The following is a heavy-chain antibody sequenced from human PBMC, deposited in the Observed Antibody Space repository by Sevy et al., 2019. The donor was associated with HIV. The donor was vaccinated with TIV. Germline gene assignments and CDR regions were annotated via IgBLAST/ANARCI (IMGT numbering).Heavy chain of an antibody. J-gene: IGHJ5*02. CDR2: IHSSGTT. Sequence: SETLSLTCTVSSGSISSYYWSWIRQPPGKGLEYIGYIHSSGTTNYNPSLKCRVTISVDTSKNQFSLNLSSVTAADTAVYYCTRAPPVRSGDDSLNWFDPWGQGTLVTVSS. CDR1: SGSISSYY. D-gene: IGHD5-12*01. CDR3: TRAPPVRSGDDSLNWFDP. V-gene: IGHV4-59*01.